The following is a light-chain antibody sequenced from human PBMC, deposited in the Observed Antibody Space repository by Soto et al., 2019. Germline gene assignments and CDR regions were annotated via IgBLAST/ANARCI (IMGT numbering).Light chain of an antibody. Sequence: EIVLTQSPGTLSLSPVERATLSCMASQSVSSSYLAWYQQRPGQAPRLLIYGASSRAPGIPDRFSGSGSGTDFTLTISRLEPEDFAVYYCQQYGSSPPITFGQGTRLEIK. CDR1: QSVSSSY. J-gene: IGKJ5*01. CDR3: QQYGSSPPIT. CDR2: GAS. V-gene: IGKV3-20*01.